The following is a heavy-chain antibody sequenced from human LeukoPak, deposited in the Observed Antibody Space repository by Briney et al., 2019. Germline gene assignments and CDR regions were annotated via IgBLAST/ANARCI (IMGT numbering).Heavy chain of an antibody. CDR3: ATLPYANSGSRNWYFDL. Sequence: PSETLSPTCTVSGGSISSYYWSWIRQPPGKGLEWIGYIYYSGSTNYNPSLKSRVTISVDTSRNQFSLKLSSVTAADTAVYYCATLPYANSGSRNWYFDLWGRGTLVTVSS. D-gene: IGHD3-22*01. CDR2: IYYSGST. J-gene: IGHJ2*01. V-gene: IGHV4-59*01. CDR1: GGSISSYY.